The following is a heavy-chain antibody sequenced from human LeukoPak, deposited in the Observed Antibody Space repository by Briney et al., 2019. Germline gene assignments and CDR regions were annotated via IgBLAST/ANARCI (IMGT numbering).Heavy chain of an antibody. D-gene: IGHD3-3*01. Sequence: ASVTVSFKSSVYTFNSYDISWVRQAPGQGLEWMAWISTYNGNTNYALKVQGRATMTTDTSTSTAYMELRSLRSDDTAVYYCARVLRYDFWSAYYFDYWGQGTLVTVSS. CDR2: ISTYNGNT. J-gene: IGHJ4*02. CDR1: VYTFNSYD. V-gene: IGHV1-18*01. CDR3: ARVLRYDFWSAYYFDY.